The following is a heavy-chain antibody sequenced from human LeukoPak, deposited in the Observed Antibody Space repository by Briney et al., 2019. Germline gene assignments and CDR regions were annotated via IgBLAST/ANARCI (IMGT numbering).Heavy chain of an antibody. Sequence: GGSLRLSCAAPGFTFSSYEMNWVRQAPGEGLEWVSYISSSGSTIYYADSVKGRFTISRDNAKNSLYLQMNSLRAEDTAVYYCARLYYGSGSYYGYYYYGMDVWGQGTTVTVSS. V-gene: IGHV3-48*03. CDR3: ARLYYGSGSYYGYYYYGMDV. CDR2: ISSSGSTI. CDR1: GFTFSSYE. D-gene: IGHD3-10*01. J-gene: IGHJ6*02.